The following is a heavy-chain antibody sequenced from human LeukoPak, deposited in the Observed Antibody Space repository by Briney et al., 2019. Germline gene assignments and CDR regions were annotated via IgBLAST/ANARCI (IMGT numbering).Heavy chain of an antibody. V-gene: IGHV4-59*08. Sequence: SETLSLTCTVSGGSISSYYWSWIRQPPGKGLEWIGYIYYSGSTNYNPSLKSRVTISVDTSKNQFSLKLSSVTAVDTAVYYCARLFRPQLSKPDDAFDIWGQGTMVTVSS. CDR3: ARLFRPQLSKPDDAFDI. J-gene: IGHJ3*02. CDR2: IYYSGST. D-gene: IGHD5-18*01. CDR1: GGSISSYY.